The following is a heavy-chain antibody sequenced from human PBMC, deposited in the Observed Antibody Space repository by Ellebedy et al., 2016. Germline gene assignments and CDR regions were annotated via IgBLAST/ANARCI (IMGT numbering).Heavy chain of an antibody. J-gene: IGHJ3*02. V-gene: IGHV4-59*13. CDR2: IYYSGNT. CDR3: AGADHYYDTRMGAFEI. CDR1: GASISTYY. D-gene: IGHD3-22*01. Sequence: GSLRLXCTVSGASISTYYWSWFRQSPGRGLEWIGYIYYSGNTKNNPSFRGRVTISIDTSKNQFSLKLSSVTAADTAVYYCAGADHYYDTRMGAFEIWGRGTMVTVSS.